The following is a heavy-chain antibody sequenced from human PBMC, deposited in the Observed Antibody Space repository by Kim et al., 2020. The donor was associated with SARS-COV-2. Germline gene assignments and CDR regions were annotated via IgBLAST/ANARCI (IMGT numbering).Heavy chain of an antibody. CDR3: ARVRVEAVGFS. V-gene: IGHV1-8*01. Sequence: TGYAQKFQGRVTMTRNTSISTAYMELSSLRSEDTAVYYCARVRVEAVGFSWGQGTLVTVSS. J-gene: IGHJ4*02. CDR2: T. D-gene: IGHD6-19*01.